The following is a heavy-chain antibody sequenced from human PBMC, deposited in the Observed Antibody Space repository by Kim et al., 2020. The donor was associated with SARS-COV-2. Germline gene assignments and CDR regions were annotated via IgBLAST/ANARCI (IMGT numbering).Heavy chain of an antibody. D-gene: IGHD2-2*01. Sequence: SETLSLTCAVYGGSFSDYNWSWIRQPPGKGLEWIGEINHSGSTNVSPSLKSRITISVDTSKSKFSLRLKSMTATDTAVYYCARGRAGVVPAPVLGLGPFYDYYAMDVWGRGTPVAVSS. J-gene: IGHJ6*02. CDR2: INHSGST. CDR1: GGSFSDYN. CDR3: ARGRAGVVPAPVLGLGPFYDYYAMDV. V-gene: IGHV4-34*01.